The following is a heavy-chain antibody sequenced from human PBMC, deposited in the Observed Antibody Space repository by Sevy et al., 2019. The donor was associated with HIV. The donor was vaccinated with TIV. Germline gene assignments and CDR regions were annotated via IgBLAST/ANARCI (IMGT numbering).Heavy chain of an antibody. CDR2: TRNKADGYTT. D-gene: IGHD6-13*01. CDR1: GFTFSDHY. CDR3: ATHAGIAAAGRVFDY. J-gene: IGHJ4*02. Sequence: GGSLRLSCVVSGFTFSDHYMEWVRQAPGKGLEWVGRTRNKADGYTTEYAASVKGRFTISRDDSKNSLYVQMNSLKTEDTAVYYCATHAGIAAAGRVFDYWGQGTLVTVSS. V-gene: IGHV3-72*01.